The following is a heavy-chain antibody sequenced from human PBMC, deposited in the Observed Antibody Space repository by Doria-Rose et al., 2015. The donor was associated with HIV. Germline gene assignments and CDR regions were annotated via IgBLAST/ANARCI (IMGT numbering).Heavy chain of an antibody. V-gene: IGHV2-26*01. Sequence: QVTLKESGPVLVKPTETLTLTCTVSGVSLSSPGMGVSWIRQPPGKALEWLGNIFSDDERSYKTTLKSRLTISRGTSKSQVVLTMTDMDPVDTATYYCARIKSSRWFHKYYFDFWGQGTLVIVSA. CDR1: GVSLSSPGMG. CDR3: ARIKSSRWFHKYYFDF. J-gene: IGHJ4*02. CDR2: IFSDDER. D-gene: IGHD6-13*01.